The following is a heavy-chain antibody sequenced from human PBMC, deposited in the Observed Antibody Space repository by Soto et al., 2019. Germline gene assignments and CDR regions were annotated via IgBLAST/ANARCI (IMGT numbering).Heavy chain of an antibody. CDR1: GFTFSSYS. V-gene: IGHV3-48*02. D-gene: IGHD5-12*01. CDR3: ARDKHVDIVATTQDY. CDR2: ISSSSSTI. J-gene: IGHJ4*02. Sequence: EVQLVESGGGLVQPGGALRLSCAASGFTFSSYSMNWVRQAPGKGLEWVSYISSSSSTIYYADSVKGRFTISRDNAKNSLYLPMNSLRDEDTAVYYCARDKHVDIVATTQDYWGQGTLVTVSS.